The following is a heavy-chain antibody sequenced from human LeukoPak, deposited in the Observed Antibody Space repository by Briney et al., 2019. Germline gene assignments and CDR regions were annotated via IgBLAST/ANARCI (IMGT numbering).Heavy chain of an antibody. V-gene: IGHV5-51*01. J-gene: IGHJ4*02. D-gene: IGHD3-3*01. CDR2: IYPGDSDT. CDR3: ARGAMGDFWSGYPYYFDY. Sequence: GESLKISCKGSGYSFTSYWIGWVRQMPGKGLEWMGIIYPGDSDTRYSPSFQGQVTISADKSISTAYLQWSSLKASDTAMYYCARGAMGDFWSGYPYYFDYWGQGTLVTVSS. CDR1: GYSFTSYW.